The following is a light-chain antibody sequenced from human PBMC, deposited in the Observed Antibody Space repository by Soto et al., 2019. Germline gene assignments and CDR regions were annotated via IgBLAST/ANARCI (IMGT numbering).Light chain of an antibody. CDR2: GAS. J-gene: IGKJ1*01. Sequence: EIVLTQSPGTLSLSPGERATLSCRASQSVSSSYLAWYQQKPVQAPRLLIYGASSRATGIPDRFSGSGSGTDFTLTISRLEPEDFAVYYCQPYCSSPRTFGQGTKVEIK. V-gene: IGKV3-20*01. CDR3: QPYCSSPRT. CDR1: QSVSSSY.